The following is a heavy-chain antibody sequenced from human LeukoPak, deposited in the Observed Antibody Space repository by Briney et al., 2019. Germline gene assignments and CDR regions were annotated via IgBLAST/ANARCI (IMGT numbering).Heavy chain of an antibody. CDR1: GYTFTSYD. Sequence: ASVKVSCKASGYTFTSYDINWVRQATGQGLEWMGWINAGSGNTKYSEEFQGRVTITRDTSASTAYMELSSLRSEDTAVYYCARDLLGYSYGYAHYYLDSWGQGTLVTVSS. J-gene: IGHJ4*02. CDR2: INAGSGNT. V-gene: IGHV1-3*01. CDR3: ARDLLGYSYGYAHYYLDS. D-gene: IGHD5-18*01.